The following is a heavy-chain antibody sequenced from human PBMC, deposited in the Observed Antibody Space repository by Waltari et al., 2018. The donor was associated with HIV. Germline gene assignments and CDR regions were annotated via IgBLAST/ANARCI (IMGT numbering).Heavy chain of an antibody. D-gene: IGHD3-22*01. J-gene: IGHJ4*02. Sequence: QVQLVESGGGVVQPGRSLRLSCAASGFIFRNYGMHWVRQAPGKGLEWVTIISYDGSNKYYVDSVKGRFTISRDNSKNMLYLQMNSLRAEDTAVYYCAKGGHYYDSSGPDYFDYWGQGTLVTVSS. CDR1: GFIFRNYG. CDR3: AKGGHYYDSSGPDYFDY. CDR2: ISYDGSNK. V-gene: IGHV3-30*18.